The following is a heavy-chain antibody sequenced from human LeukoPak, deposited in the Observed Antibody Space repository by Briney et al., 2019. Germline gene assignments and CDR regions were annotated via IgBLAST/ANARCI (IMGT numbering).Heavy chain of an antibody. D-gene: IGHD3-9*01. V-gene: IGHV4-59*08. CDR2: IYYSGST. Sequence: SETLSLTCTVSGGSTSSYYWSWIRQPPGKGLEWIGYIYYSGSTNYNPSLKSRVTISVDTSKNQFSLKLSSVTAADTAVYYCAKRIRYSAFDPWGQGTLVTVSS. J-gene: IGHJ5*02. CDR1: GGSTSSYY. CDR3: AKRIRYSAFDP.